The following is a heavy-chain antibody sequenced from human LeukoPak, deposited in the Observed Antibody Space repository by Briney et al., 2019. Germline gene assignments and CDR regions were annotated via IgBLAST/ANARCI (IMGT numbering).Heavy chain of an antibody. CDR1: GFTFSDFC. D-gene: IGHD3-10*01. Sequence: MTGGSLRLSCAASGFTFSDFCMSWIRQAPGKGLQWVSYISNGGGTIYYADSVKGRFTISRDNAKKSLYLQMDSLRAEDTAAYYCARDQDYTMVRGVITVLDYWGQGTLVTVSS. CDR2: ISNGGGTI. V-gene: IGHV3-11*01. J-gene: IGHJ4*02. CDR3: ARDQDYTMVRGVITVLDY.